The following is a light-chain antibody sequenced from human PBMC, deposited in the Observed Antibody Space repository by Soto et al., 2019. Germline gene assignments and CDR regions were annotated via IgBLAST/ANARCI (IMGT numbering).Light chain of an antibody. J-gene: IGKJ5*01. V-gene: IGKV3-15*01. CDR2: GAS. CDR1: QNIHTN. CDR3: QHYYNWPRT. Sequence: EVVMTQSPATLSLSPGERATLSCRASQNIHTNLAWYQHKPGPAPRLLFYGASTRATGLPARFSGSGSGTEFTLTISSLQAEDSAVYYCQHYYNWPRTFGQGTRLEI.